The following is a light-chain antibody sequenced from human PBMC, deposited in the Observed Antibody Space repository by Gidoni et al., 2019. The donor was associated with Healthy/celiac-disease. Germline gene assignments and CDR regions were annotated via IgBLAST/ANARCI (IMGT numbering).Light chain of an antibody. CDR1: QSVSSY. CDR3: QQSYSTLRT. J-gene: IGKJ1*01. V-gene: IGKV1-39*01. CDR2: AAS. Sequence: DIQMTHSPSSLSASVGDRVTITCRASQSVSSYLNWYQQKPGKAPRLLIYAASSWQSGVPSRFSGSGSGTDFTLTISSLQPEDFAAYYCQQSYSTLRTFGQGTKVEIK.